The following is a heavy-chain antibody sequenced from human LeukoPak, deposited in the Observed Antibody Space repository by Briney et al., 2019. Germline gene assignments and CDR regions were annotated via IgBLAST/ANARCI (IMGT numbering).Heavy chain of an antibody. CDR3: AKDGGTGITVAGTFDF. D-gene: IGHD6-19*01. V-gene: IGHV3-9*01. J-gene: IGHJ4*02. CDR1: GFIFDDYA. CDR2: ISWSSGKV. Sequence: GGSLRLSCAASGFIFDDYAMHWVRLAPGKGLEWVSGISWSSGKVDYADSVKGRFTISRDNAKNTLYLQMNTLRPEDTAFYYCAKDGGTGITVAGTFDFWGQGTLVTVSS.